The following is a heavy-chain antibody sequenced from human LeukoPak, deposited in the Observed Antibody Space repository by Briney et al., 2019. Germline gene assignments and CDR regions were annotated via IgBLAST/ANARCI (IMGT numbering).Heavy chain of an antibody. CDR3: ARDRSSCFDY. CDR2: IRQDGSKE. V-gene: IGHV3-7*01. CDR1: GLTFSSYW. Sequence: GGSLRLSCAASGLTFSSYWMSWVRQAPGKGLEWVANIRQDGSKEYYLDSVKGRFTISRDNAKNSLHLQMNSLRAEDTAVYYCARDRSSCFDYWGQGTLVTVSS. J-gene: IGHJ4*02. D-gene: IGHD6-13*01.